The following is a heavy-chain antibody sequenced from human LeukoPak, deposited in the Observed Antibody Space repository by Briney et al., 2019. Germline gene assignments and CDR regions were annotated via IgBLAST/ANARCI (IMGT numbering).Heavy chain of an antibody. J-gene: IGHJ4*02. CDR1: GGSISSGGYY. D-gene: IGHD1-1*01. CDR3: ARDSVTGKDY. Sequence: SQTLSLTFTVSGGSISSGGYYWSWIRQHPGKGLEWIGYIYYSGSTYYNPSLKSRVTISVDTSKNQFSLKLSSVTAADTAVYYCARDSVTGKDYWGQGTLVTVSS. V-gene: IGHV4-31*03. CDR2: IYYSGST.